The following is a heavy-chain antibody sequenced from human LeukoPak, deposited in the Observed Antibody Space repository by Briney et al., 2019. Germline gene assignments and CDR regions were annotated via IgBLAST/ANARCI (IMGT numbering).Heavy chain of an antibody. D-gene: IGHD3-10*01. CDR1: GYRFTTYW. J-gene: IGHJ1*01. V-gene: IGHV5-51*01. CDR3: ARVHGSGSYLFQH. Sequence: GESLKISCKGSGYRFTTYWIGWVRQMPGKGLEWMGIIYPGDSDTRYSPSFQGQVTISADKSISTAYLQWSSLKASDTAMYYCARVHGSGSYLFQHWGQGTLVTVSS. CDR2: IYPGDSDT.